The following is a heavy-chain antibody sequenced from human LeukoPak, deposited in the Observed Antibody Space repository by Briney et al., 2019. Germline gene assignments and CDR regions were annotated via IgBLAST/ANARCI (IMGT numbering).Heavy chain of an antibody. CDR2: ISAYNGNT. Sequence: ASVKVSCKTSGFTFARYGISWVRQAPGQGLEWMGWISAYNGNTNYAQKLQGRVTMTTDTSTSTAYMELRSLRSDDTAVYYCARDIRDVTQGAGWYFDLWGRGTLVTVSS. CDR1: GFTFARYG. D-gene: IGHD5-24*01. V-gene: IGHV1-18*01. J-gene: IGHJ2*01. CDR3: ARDIRDVTQGAGWYFDL.